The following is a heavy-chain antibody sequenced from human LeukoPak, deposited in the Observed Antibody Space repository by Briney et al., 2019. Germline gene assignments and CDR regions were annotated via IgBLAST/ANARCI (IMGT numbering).Heavy chain of an antibody. CDR2: INHSGST. J-gene: IGHJ4*02. Sequence: SETLSLTCTVSGDSISSSSSYWGWIRQPPGKGLEWIGEINHSGSTNYNPSLKSRVTISVDTSKNQFSLKLSSVTAADTAVYYCASMGSGSYSRDHEQLIDYWGQGTLVTVSS. CDR1: GDSISSSSSY. CDR3: ASMGSGSYSRDHEQLIDY. D-gene: IGHD3-10*01. V-gene: IGHV4-39*07.